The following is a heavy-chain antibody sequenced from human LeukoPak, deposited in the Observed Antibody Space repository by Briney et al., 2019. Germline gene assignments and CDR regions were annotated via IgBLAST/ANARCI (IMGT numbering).Heavy chain of an antibody. Sequence: SETLSLACAVYGGSFSGYYWSWIRQPPGKGLEWIGEINHSGSTNYNPSLKSRVTISVDTSKNQFSLKLSSVTAADTAVYYCALGGGSRLGGDPKYWGQGTLVTVSS. J-gene: IGHJ4*02. V-gene: IGHV4-34*01. CDR1: GGSFSGYY. D-gene: IGHD2-15*01. CDR2: INHSGST. CDR3: ALGGGSRLGGDPKY.